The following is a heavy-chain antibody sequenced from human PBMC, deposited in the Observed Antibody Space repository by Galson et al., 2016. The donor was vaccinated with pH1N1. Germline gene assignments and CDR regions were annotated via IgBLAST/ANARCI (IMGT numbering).Heavy chain of an antibody. Sequence: TLSLTCTVSGGSINSDSYYWSWIRQPAGKGLEWIGRIYTSGGTNYNPFLKSRVTISVDTSKNHFSLKLSSVTAADTAGYYCARDAAHTGTYYVAFDTWGQGTIVTVSS. CDR2: IYTSGGT. CDR3: ARDAAHTGTYYVAFDT. D-gene: IGHD1-26*01. V-gene: IGHV4-61*02. J-gene: IGHJ3*02. CDR1: GGSINSDSYY.